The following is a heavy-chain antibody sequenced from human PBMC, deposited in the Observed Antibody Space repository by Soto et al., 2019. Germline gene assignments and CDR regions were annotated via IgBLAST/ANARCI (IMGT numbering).Heavy chain of an antibody. V-gene: IGHV3-74*01. J-gene: IGHJ4*02. D-gene: IGHD1-26*01. CDR3: ARAPPGRAWAGATDY. CDR2: INTDGSST. Sequence: EVQLVESGGGLVQPGGSLRLSCAASGFTFSSYWMHWVRQAPGKGLVWVSRINTDGSSTSYADSVKGRFTISRDNAENTLYLHMNSLRVEDTAIYYCARAPPGRAWAGATDYWGQGTLVTVSS. CDR1: GFTFSSYW.